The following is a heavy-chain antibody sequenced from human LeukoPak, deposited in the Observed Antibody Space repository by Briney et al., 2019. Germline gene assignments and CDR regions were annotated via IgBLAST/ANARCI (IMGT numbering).Heavy chain of an antibody. CDR1: GGSISSSSYY. V-gene: IGHV4-39*01. CDR3: ASRAGTMVRGVIIAGWFDP. CDR2: IYYSGST. Sequence: SETLSLTCTVSGGSISSSSYYWGWIRQPPGKGLEWIGSIYYSGSTSYNPSLKRRVTISVDTSKKQFSLKLSSVTAADRAVYYCASRAGTMVRGVIIAGWFDPWGQGTLVTVSS. D-gene: IGHD3-10*01. J-gene: IGHJ5*02.